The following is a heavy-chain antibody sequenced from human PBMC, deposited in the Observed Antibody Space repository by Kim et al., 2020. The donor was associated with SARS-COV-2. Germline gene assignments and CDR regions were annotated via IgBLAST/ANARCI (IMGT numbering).Heavy chain of an antibody. V-gene: IGHV5-51*01. D-gene: IGHD6-6*01. CDR1: GYIFTNYW. CDR3: ARLKYNSSPPLGAFDL. CDR2: IYPGYSDT. J-gene: IGHJ2*01. Sequence: GESLKISCKGTGYIFTNYWIGWVRQMPGKGLEWMGNIYPGYSDTRYSPSLQGQVTISADKSISTAYLQCSSLKASDTAMYYCARLKYNSSPPLGAFDLWGRGTLVTVSS.